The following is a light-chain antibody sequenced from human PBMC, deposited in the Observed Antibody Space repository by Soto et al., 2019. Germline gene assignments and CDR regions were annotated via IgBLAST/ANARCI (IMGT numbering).Light chain of an antibody. CDR2: GAS. CDR3: QQYGSSPRLIT. Sequence: EIVLTQSPGTLSLSPGERATLSCRASQSVSSSYLAWYQQKPGQAPRLLIYGASSRATGIPDRFSGSGSGTDFTLTISRLEPEDFAVYYCQQYGSSPRLITFDPGTKVDIK. J-gene: IGKJ3*01. CDR1: QSVSSSY. V-gene: IGKV3-20*01.